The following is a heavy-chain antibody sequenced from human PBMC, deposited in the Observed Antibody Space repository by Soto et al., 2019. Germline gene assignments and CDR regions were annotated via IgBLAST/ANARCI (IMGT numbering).Heavy chain of an antibody. V-gene: IGHV4-31*03. Sequence: SETLSLTCTVSGGSISSGGYYWSWIRQHPGKGLEWIGYIYYSGSTYYNPSLKSRVTISVDTSKNQFSLKLSSVTAADTALYYCARMGCSSTSCSDVWGQGTTVTVSS. CDR3: ARMGCSSTSCSDV. D-gene: IGHD2-2*01. CDR2: IYYSGST. J-gene: IGHJ6*02. CDR1: GGSISSGGYY.